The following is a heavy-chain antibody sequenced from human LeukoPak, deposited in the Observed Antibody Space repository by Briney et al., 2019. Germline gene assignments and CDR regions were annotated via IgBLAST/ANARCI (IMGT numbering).Heavy chain of an antibody. CDR3: AREGHRYFYYYGSGSYFDY. CDR2: ISGSGGST. D-gene: IGHD3-10*01. V-gene: IGHV3-23*01. Sequence: GGSLRLSCAASGFTFSSYAMSWVRQAPGKGLEWVSAISGSGGSTYYADSVKGRFTISRDNSKNTLYLQMNSLRAEDTAVYYCAREGHRYFYYYGSGSYFDYWGQGTLVTVSS. CDR1: GFTFSSYA. J-gene: IGHJ4*02.